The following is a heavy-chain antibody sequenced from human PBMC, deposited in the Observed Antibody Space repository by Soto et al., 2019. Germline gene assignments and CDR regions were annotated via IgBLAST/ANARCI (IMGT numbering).Heavy chain of an antibody. CDR3: ARGFCTTTTCLVGDF. V-gene: IGHV1-46*01. CDR1: GYTFTSYY. J-gene: IGHJ4*02. Sequence: QVQLVQSGAEVKKPGASVKISCKSSGYTFTSYYMHWVRQAPGQGLEWMGMINPSGGSTNYAPRFQGRVTMTRDTSTRTVYMDLSDLRSEDTAVYYCARGFCTTTTCLVGDFWGQGTLVTVSS. D-gene: IGHD2-2*01. CDR2: INPSGGST.